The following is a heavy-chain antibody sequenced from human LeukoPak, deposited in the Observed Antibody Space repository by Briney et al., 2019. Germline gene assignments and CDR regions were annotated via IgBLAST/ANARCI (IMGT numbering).Heavy chain of an antibody. Sequence: GGSLRLSCAASGFTFSSYSMNWVRQAPGKGLEWVANIKQDGSEKYYVDSVKGRFTISRDNAKNSLYLQMNSLRAEDTAVYYCAGTVTTADDAFDIWGQGTMVTVSS. CDR3: AGTVTTADDAFDI. J-gene: IGHJ3*02. CDR2: IKQDGSEK. D-gene: IGHD4-17*01. V-gene: IGHV3-7*01. CDR1: GFTFSSYS.